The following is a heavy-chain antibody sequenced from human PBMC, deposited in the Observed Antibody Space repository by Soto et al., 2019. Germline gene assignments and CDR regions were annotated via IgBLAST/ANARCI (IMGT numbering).Heavy chain of an antibody. CDR1: GGSISSYY. CDR2: IYYSGST. Sequence: SETLSLTCTVSGGSISSYYWSWIRQPPGKGLEWIGYIYYSGSTNYNPSLKSRVTISVDTSKNQFSLKLSSVTAADTAVYYCAGTAMARSAIDYWGQGTLATVSS. D-gene: IGHD5-18*01. V-gene: IGHV4-59*01. J-gene: IGHJ4*02. CDR3: AGTAMARSAIDY.